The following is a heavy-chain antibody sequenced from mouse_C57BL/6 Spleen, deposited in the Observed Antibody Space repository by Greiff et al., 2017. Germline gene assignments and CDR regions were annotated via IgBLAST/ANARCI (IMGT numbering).Heavy chain of an antibody. D-gene: IGHD4-1*01. CDR2: IYPGSGST. CDR1: GYTFTSYW. J-gene: IGHJ4*01. CDR3: ASLGRCYAMDY. Sequence: QVQLQQSGAELAKPGASVKMSCKASGYTFTSYWITWVKQRPGQGLEWIGDIYPGSGSTNYNEKFKSKATLTVDTSSSTAYMQLSSLTSEDSAVYYGASLGRCYAMDYWGQGTSVTVSS. V-gene: IGHV1-55*01.